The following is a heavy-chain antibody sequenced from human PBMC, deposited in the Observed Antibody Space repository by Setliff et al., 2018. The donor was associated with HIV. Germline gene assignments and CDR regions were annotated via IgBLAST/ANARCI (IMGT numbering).Heavy chain of an antibody. CDR3: ARDNAYYYGSGSHRYYAMDV. D-gene: IGHD3-10*01. Sequence: SETLSLTCAVYGGSFSGYYWSWIRQPPGKGLEWIGEITHRGITDYNPSLKSRVTISVDTSKNQFSLKLSSVTAADTAVYYCARDNAYYYGSGSHRYYAMDVWGRGTTVTVSS. CDR2: ITHRGIT. J-gene: IGHJ6*02. V-gene: IGHV4-34*01. CDR1: GGSFSGYY.